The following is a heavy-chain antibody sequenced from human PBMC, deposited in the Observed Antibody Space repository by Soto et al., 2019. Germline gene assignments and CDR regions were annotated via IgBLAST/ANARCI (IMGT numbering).Heavy chain of an antibody. Sequence: EVQLVESGGGLVQPGGSLRLSCAASGFTFSAYSMNWVRQAPGKGLEWISYIRTSPTTIHYADSVKGRFTISRDNAKNSLYLQMNSLRAEDTAIYSCARDYPYAFDFWGQGTLVTVSS. CDR2: IRTSPTTI. D-gene: IGHD2-2*01. V-gene: IGHV3-48*01. CDR1: GFTFSAYS. J-gene: IGHJ4*02. CDR3: ARDYPYAFDF.